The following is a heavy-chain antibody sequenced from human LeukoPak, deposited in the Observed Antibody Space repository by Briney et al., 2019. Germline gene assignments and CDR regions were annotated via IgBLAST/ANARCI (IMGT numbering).Heavy chain of an antibody. D-gene: IGHD1-26*01. CDR1: GFTFTSYA. J-gene: IGHJ3*02. CDR3: AREEGALNYAFDI. CDR2: ISRSSGYI. Sequence: PGGSLRLSCAASGFTFTSYAMSWVRQAPGKGLEWVSSISRSSGYIYYADSVKGRFTISRDNAKNSLYLQMNSLRAEDTAVYYCAREEGALNYAFDIWGQGTMVTVSS. V-gene: IGHV3-21*01.